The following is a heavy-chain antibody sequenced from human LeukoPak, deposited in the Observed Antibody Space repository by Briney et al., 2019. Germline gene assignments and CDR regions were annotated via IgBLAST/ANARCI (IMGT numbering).Heavy chain of an antibody. CDR1: GFTFSSYW. CDR2: INSDGSST. V-gene: IGHV3-74*01. CDR3: ARGGRIPPPYYYYYMDV. J-gene: IGHJ6*03. Sequence: GGSLRLSCAASGFTFSSYWMHWVRQAPGKGLVWVSRINSDGSSTSYADSVKGRFTISRDNAKNTLYLQMNSLRAEDTAVYYCARGGRIPPPYYYYYMDVWGKGTTVTISS. D-gene: IGHD2-21*01.